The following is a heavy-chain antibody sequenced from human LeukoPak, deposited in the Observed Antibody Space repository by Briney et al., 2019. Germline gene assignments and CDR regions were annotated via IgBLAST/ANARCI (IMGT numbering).Heavy chain of an antibody. CDR1: GGTFISYA. J-gene: IGHJ6*03. D-gene: IGHD3-3*01. V-gene: IGHV1-69*05. Sequence: SVKVSCKASGGTFISYAISWVRQAPGQGLEWMGRIIPIFGTANYAQKFQGRVTITTDESTSTAYMELSSLRSEDTAVYYCARDSTIFGVDRYYYYYMDVWGKGTTVTVSS. CDR3: ARDSTIFGVDRYYYYYMDV. CDR2: IIPIFGTA.